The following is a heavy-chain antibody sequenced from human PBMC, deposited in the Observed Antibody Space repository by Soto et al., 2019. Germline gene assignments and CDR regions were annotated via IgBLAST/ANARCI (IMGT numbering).Heavy chain of an antibody. CDR3: AKDRYGDYGGIDY. CDR1: GFTFSTYA. D-gene: IGHD4-17*01. CDR2: ITGSGGST. V-gene: IGHV3-23*01. J-gene: IGHJ4*02. Sequence: EVQLLESGGGLVQPGGSLRLSCAASGFTFSTYAMIWLRQAPGKGLEWVSVITGSGGSTYYADSVKGRFTISRDTSKNTLFLQMNSLRAEDTAVYYCAKDRYGDYGGIDYWGQGTMVTVSS.